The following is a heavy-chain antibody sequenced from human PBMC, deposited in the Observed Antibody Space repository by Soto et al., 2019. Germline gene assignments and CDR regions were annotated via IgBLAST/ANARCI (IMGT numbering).Heavy chain of an antibody. V-gene: IGHV3-30-3*01. CDR1: GFTFSSYA. CDR3: RVDGPAGGMDV. Sequence: QVQLVESGGGVVQPGRSLRLSCAASGFTFSSYAMHWVRQAPGKGLEWVAVISYDGSNKYYADSVKGRFTISRDNSKNTLYLQMNSLRAEDTAVYYCRVDGPAGGMDVWGQGTTVTVSS. CDR2: ISYDGSNK. D-gene: IGHD3-10*01. J-gene: IGHJ6*02.